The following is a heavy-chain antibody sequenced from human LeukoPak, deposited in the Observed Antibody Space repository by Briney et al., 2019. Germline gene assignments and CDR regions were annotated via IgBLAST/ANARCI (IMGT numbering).Heavy chain of an antibody. J-gene: IGHJ6*02. V-gene: IGHV3-9*01. D-gene: IGHD2-2*01. CDR2: ISWNSGSI. CDR1: GFTFDDYA. Sequence: PGGSLRLSCAASGFTFDDYAMHWVRQAPGKGLEWVSGISWNSGSIGYADSVKGRFTISRDNAKNTLYLQMNSLRAEDTAVYYCARDRIVVVPAAIDGDYYYYYGMDVWGQGTTVTVSS. CDR3: ARDRIVVVPAAIDGDYYYYYGMDV.